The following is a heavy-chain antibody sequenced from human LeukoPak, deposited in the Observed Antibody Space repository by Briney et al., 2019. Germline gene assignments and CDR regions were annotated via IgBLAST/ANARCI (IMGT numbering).Heavy chain of an antibody. Sequence: SETLSLTCTVSGGSISTYYWSWIRQPPVKGLEWIGYIHHSGSTNYNPSLKSRVTISVDTSKNQFSLKLSSVTAADTAVYYCASVYCSGGSCYFDYWGQGTLVTVSS. CDR1: GGSISTYY. V-gene: IGHV4-59*01. CDR2: IHHSGST. CDR3: ASVYCSGGSCYFDY. J-gene: IGHJ4*02. D-gene: IGHD2-15*01.